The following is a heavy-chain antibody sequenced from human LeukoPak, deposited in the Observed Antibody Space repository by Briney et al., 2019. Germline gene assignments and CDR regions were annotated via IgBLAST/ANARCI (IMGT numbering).Heavy chain of an antibody. CDR1: GYTFTGNY. Sequence: ASVKVSCKASGYTFTGNYMHWVRQAPGQGLEWMGWINPNSGGTNYAQKFQGRVTMTRDTSISTAYMELSRLRSDDTAVYYCASGGYCSSTSCYAVDYWGQGTLVTVSS. J-gene: IGHJ4*02. CDR2: INPNSGGT. D-gene: IGHD2-2*01. V-gene: IGHV1-2*02. CDR3: ASGGYCSSTSCYAVDY.